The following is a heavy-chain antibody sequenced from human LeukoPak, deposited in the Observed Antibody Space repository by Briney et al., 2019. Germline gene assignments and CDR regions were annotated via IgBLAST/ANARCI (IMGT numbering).Heavy chain of an antibody. V-gene: IGHV1-18*01. Sequence: ASVKVSCKASGYTFTSYGISWVRQAPGQGLEWMGWISAYNGNTNYAQKLQGRVTMTTDTSTSTAYMELRSLRSDDTAVYYCARDLWGSQYCSSTSCYEDYWGQGTLVTVSS. J-gene: IGHJ4*02. CDR3: ARDLWGSQYCSSTSCYEDY. CDR1: GYTFTSYG. D-gene: IGHD2-2*01. CDR2: ISAYNGNT.